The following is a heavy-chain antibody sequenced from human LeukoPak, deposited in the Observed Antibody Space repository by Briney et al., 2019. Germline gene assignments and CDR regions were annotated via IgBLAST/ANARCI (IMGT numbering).Heavy chain of an antibody. Sequence: PGGSLRLSCAASGFTFSSSWMHWVRQAPGKGLVWVSRINSDGTSTTYADSVKGRFTISRDNAKNTLHLQMSSLRAEDSAVYYCARVQYYGSGSYYNWFDPWGQGTLVTVSS. CDR2: INSDGTST. CDR1: GFTFSSSW. J-gene: IGHJ5*02. V-gene: IGHV3-74*01. D-gene: IGHD3-10*01. CDR3: ARVQYYGSGSYYNWFDP.